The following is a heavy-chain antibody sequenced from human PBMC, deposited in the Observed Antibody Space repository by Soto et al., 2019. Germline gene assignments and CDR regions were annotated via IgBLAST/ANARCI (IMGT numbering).Heavy chain of an antibody. CDR1: GFSLSTNGMC. CDR2: IDWDDDK. J-gene: IGHJ4*02. CDR3: ARNPSLTGYYFDY. V-gene: IGHV2-70*01. Sequence: SGPTLVNPTQTLTLTCTFSGFSLSTNGMCVSWIRHPPRKALEWLTLIDWDDDKYYSLSLKTMITISKDTSKNQALLTMTHMHPVDTASYYCARNPSLTGYYFDYWGQGTLVTVSS. D-gene: IGHD7-27*01.